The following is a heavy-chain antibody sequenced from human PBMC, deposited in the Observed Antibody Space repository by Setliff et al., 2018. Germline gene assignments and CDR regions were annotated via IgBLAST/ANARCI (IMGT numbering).Heavy chain of an antibody. D-gene: IGHD6-6*01. J-gene: IGHJ4*02. CDR2: INWNGGST. CDR1: RFTFSNYW. CDR3: ARGLVSYVY. Sequence: AGGSLRLSCAASRFTFSNYWMSWVRQAPGKGLEWVSGINWNGGSTGYADSVKGRFTISRDNVKNSLYLQMNSLRAEDTAVYYCARGLVSYVYWGQGTLVTGSS. V-gene: IGHV3-20*04.